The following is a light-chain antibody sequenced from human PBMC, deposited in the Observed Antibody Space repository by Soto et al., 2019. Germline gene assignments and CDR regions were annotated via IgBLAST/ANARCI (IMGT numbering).Light chain of an antibody. CDR2: GAS. J-gene: IGKJ2*01. CDR3: QQYGSSPRT. Sequence: DIVLTQSPGTLSLSPGERATLSCRASQSVTSNFLAWYRQKPGQTPRLFIYGASSRTTGVPDRFSGSGSGTDFTLTISRLEPEDFAVYYCQQYGSSPRTFGQGTKLEIK. CDR1: QSVTSNF. V-gene: IGKV3-20*01.